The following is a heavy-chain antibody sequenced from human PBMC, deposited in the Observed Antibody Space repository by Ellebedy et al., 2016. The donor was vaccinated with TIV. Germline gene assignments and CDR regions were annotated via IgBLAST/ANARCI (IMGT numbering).Heavy chain of an antibody. D-gene: IGHD3-10*01. Sequence: GESLKISCAASGFSLTGSDLHWVRRPAGKGLEWVSASGAAGDNYYPDSVRGRFTISRESAKNSFYLQMNSLTAGDTAVYYCARGGPGGDNWFFGLWGRGTRVTVSS. CDR2: SGAAGDN. CDR3: ARGGPGGDNWFFGL. CDR1: GFSLTGSD. V-gene: IGHV3-13*01. J-gene: IGHJ2*01.